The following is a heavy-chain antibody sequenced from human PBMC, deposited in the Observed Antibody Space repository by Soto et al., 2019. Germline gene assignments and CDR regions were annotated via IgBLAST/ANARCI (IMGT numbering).Heavy chain of an antibody. J-gene: IGHJ6*03. V-gene: IGHV3-15*01. CDR2: IKSKTDGGTT. CDR1: GFTFSNAW. CDR3: TTWGLRDPGVIESYYYYYMDV. Sequence: GGSLRLSCAASGFTFSNAWMSWVRQAPGKGLEWVGRIKSKTDGGTTDYAAPVKGRFTISRDDSKNTLYLQMNSLKTEDTAVYYCTTWGLRDPGVIESYYYYYMDVWGKGTTVTVSS. D-gene: IGHD3-10*01.